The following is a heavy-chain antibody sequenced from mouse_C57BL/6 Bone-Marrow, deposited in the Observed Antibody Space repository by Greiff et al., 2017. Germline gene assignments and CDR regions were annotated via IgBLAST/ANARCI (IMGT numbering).Heavy chain of an antibody. J-gene: IGHJ3*01. CDR1: GLNIKDDY. D-gene: IGHD2-5*01. CDR3: TTLDSNYVAGFAY. CDR2: IDPENGDT. V-gene: IGHV14-4*01. Sequence: EVQLQESGAELVRPGASVKLSCTASGLNIKDDYMHWVKQRPEQGLEWIGWIDPENGDTEYDSKFQGKATITADTSSNTAYLQLSSLTSEDTAVYYCTTLDSNYVAGFAYWGQGTLVTVSA.